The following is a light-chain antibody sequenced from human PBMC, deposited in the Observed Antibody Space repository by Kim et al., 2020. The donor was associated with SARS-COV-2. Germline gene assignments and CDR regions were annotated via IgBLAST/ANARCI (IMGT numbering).Light chain of an antibody. CDR2: LAS. CDR3: QQYDTFTYA. V-gene: IGKV3-20*01. Sequence: ETVLTQSPGTLSLSPGESATLSCRASQSVSSNYLAWYHQRPGQAPRHLIYLASSRATGPPDRFSGSGSGTDFTLTIKRLEPGDSGVIFCQQYDTFTYAIGQDNKVEI. CDR1: QSVSSNY. J-gene: IGKJ2*01.